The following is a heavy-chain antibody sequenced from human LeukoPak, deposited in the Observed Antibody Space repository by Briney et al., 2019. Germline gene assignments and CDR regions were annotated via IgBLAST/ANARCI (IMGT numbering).Heavy chain of an antibody. CDR1: GYTFTSYA. D-gene: IGHD3-3*01. J-gene: IGHJ4*02. Sequence: ASVKVPCKASGYTFTSYAMHWVRQAPGQRLEWMGWINAGNGNTKYSQKFQGRVTITRDTSASTAYMELSSLRSEDTAVYYCARSWALRFLETDVDFDYWGQGTLVTVSS. V-gene: IGHV1-3*01. CDR2: INAGNGNT. CDR3: ARSWALRFLETDVDFDY.